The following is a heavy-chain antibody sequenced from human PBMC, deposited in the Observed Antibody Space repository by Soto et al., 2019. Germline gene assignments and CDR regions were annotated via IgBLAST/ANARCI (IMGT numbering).Heavy chain of an antibody. CDR1: GGTLSGYA. CDR2: IIPIFGTA. Sequence: GASVKVSCKASGGTLSGYAISWVRQAPGQGLEWMGGIIPIFGTANYAQKFQGRVTITADKSTSTAYMELSSLRSEDTAVYYCARDSSGGLPGDYWGQGTLVTVSS. CDR3: ARDSSGGLPGDY. J-gene: IGHJ4*02. D-gene: IGHD1-26*01. V-gene: IGHV1-69*06.